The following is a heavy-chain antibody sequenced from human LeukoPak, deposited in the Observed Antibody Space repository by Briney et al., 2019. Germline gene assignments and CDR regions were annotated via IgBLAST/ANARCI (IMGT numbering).Heavy chain of an antibody. J-gene: IGHJ4*02. D-gene: IGHD3-10*01. CDR1: GFTFSSYE. V-gene: IGHV3-48*03. CDR3: ARIVPYYYGSGSYQPPDY. CDR2: ISSSGTTI. Sequence: GGSLRLSCAASGFTFSSYEMNWVGQAPGKGLEWVSYISSSGTTIYYADSVKGRFTISRDNAKNSLYLQMNSLRAEDTAVYYCARIVPYYYGSGSYQPPDYWGQGTLVTVSS.